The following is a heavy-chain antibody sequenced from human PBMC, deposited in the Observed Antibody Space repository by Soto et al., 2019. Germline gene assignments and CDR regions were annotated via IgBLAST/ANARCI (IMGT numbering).Heavy chain of an antibody. V-gene: IGHV3-23*01. J-gene: IGHJ6*02. D-gene: IGHD1-26*01. CDR1: GFAFSDYY. CDR3: AKVYGSYAGYYYGMDV. CDR2: ISGSGGST. Sequence: GVSLRLSCAACGFAFSDYYMSWIRQAQGKGLEWVSAISGSGGSTYYADSVKGRFTISRDNSKNTLYLQMNSLRAEDTAVYYCAKVYGSYAGYYYGMDVWGQGTTVTVSS.